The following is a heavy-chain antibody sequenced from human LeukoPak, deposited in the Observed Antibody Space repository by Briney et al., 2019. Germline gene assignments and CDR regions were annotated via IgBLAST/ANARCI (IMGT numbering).Heavy chain of an antibody. CDR1: GGSISSGSYY. CDR3: ATCSSTSSYYYYYMDV. J-gene: IGHJ6*03. Sequence: SETLSLTCTVSGGSISSGSYYWSWIRQPAGKGLEWIRRIYTSGGTNYNPSLKSRVTISVDTSKNQFSLKLSSVTAADTAVYYCATCSSTSSYYYYYMDVWGKGTTVTVSS. V-gene: IGHV4-61*02. CDR2: IYTSGGT. D-gene: IGHD2-2*01.